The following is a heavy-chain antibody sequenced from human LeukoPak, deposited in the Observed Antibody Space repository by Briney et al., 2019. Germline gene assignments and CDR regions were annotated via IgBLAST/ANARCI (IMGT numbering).Heavy chain of an antibody. J-gene: IGHJ4*02. CDR1: GGSISSSSYY. D-gene: IGHD7-27*01. CDR3: ARHKLGTPHFDY. V-gene: IGHV4-39*01. CDR2: IYYSGST. Sequence: TSETLSLTCTVSGGSISSSSYYWGWIRQPPGKGLEWIGSIYYSGSTYYNPSLKSRVTISVDMSKNQFSLKLSSVTAADTAVYYCARHKLGTPHFDYWGQGTLVTVSS.